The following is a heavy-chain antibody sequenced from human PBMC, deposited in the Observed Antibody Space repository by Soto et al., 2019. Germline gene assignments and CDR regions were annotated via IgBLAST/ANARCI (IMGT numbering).Heavy chain of an antibody. J-gene: IGHJ4*02. V-gene: IGHV1-69*13. D-gene: IGHD2-15*01. Sequence: SVKVSCKASGGSFSSYAISWVRQAPGQGLEWMGGIIPIFGTANYAQKFQGRVTITADESTSTAYMELRSLRSDDTAVYYCAASPQYCSGATCYLAYWGQGTLVTVSS. CDR2: IIPIFGTA. CDR1: GGSFSSYA. CDR3: AASPQYCSGATCYLAY.